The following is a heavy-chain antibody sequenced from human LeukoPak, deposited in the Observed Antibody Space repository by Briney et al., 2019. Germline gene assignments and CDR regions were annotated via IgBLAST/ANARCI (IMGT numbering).Heavy chain of an antibody. D-gene: IGHD3-22*01. J-gene: IGHJ4*02. CDR2: INPSGGNT. CDR3: ARADPADYYDSGGSIDY. Sequence: ASVKVSCKASGYTFTTYHIHWVRQAPGQGLEWMGIINPSGGNTNYAQKFQGRVTMTTDTSTTTMYMELSSLRSEDMAVYYCARADPADYYDSGGSIDYWGQGTLVTVSS. CDR1: GYTFTTYH. V-gene: IGHV1-46*01.